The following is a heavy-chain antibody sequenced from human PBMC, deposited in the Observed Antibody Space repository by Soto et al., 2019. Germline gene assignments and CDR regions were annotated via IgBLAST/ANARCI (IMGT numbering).Heavy chain of an antibody. Sequence: SVKVSCKASGGTFSSYAISWVRQAPGQGLEWMGGIIPIFGTANYAQKFQGRVTITADKSTSTAYMELSSLRSEDTAVYYCARDLKEYYYDSSGYYAYWGQGTLVTVSS. CDR1: GGTFSSYA. D-gene: IGHD3-22*01. J-gene: IGHJ4*02. CDR3: ARDLKEYYYDSSGYYAY. CDR2: IIPIFGTA. V-gene: IGHV1-69*06.